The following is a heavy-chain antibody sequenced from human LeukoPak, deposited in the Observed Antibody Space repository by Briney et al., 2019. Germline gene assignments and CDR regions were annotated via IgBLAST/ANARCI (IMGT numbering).Heavy chain of an antibody. Sequence: GGSLRLSCGGSGFTFSSDRMHWVRQAPGKGLVWVSRISGDGSSTDYAGSVKGRFTISRDNAKNTLYLQMNSLRAEDTAVYYCARSRWYFDLWGRGTLVTVSS. V-gene: IGHV3-74*01. CDR2: ISGDGSST. J-gene: IGHJ2*01. CDR3: ARSRWYFDL. CDR1: GFTFSSDR.